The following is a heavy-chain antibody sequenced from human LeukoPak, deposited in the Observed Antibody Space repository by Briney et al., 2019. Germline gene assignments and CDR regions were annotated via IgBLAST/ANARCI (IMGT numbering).Heavy chain of an antibody. D-gene: IGHD3-22*01. CDR2: ISAYNGNT. CDR1: GYTFTSYG. J-gene: IGHJ4*02. V-gene: IGHV1-18*01. Sequence: ASVRDSCKASGYTFTSYGISWVRQAPGQGLEWMGWISAYNGNTNYAQKLQGRVTMTTDTSTSTAYMELRSLRSDDTAVYYCARDSSSYYYDSSVALDYWGQGTLVTVSS. CDR3: ARDSSSYYYDSSVALDY.